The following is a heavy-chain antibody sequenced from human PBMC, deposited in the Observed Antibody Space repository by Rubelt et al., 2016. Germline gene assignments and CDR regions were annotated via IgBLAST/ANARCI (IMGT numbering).Heavy chain of an antibody. CDR3: GRAGHNWGSEN. CDR1: GGSISSNYYY. J-gene: IGHJ4*02. D-gene: IGHD7-27*01. CDR2: FDYTGST. Sequence: QLQLQESGPGLVKPSETLSLTCTVSGGSISSNYYYWDWIRQPPGQGLEWLGTFDYTGSTYYNPSIHSRVTIAGDTSKTQVSLKLGSGTAAETAVYYCGRAGHNWGSENWGQGTLVTVSS. V-gene: IGHV4-39*01.